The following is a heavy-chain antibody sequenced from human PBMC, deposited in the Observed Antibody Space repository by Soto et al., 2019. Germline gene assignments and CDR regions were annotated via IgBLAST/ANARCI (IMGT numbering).Heavy chain of an antibody. V-gene: IGHV4-39*01. Sequence: SETLSLTCTVSGGSISSSSYYWGWIRQPPGKGLEWIGSIYYSGGTYYNPSLKSRVTISVDTSKNQFSLKLSSVTAADTAVYYCARHQQDSQYYYDSSGYYHVDYWGQGTLVTVSS. CDR3: ARHQQDSQYYYDSSGYYHVDY. J-gene: IGHJ4*02. D-gene: IGHD3-22*01. CDR1: GGSISSSSYY. CDR2: IYYSGGT.